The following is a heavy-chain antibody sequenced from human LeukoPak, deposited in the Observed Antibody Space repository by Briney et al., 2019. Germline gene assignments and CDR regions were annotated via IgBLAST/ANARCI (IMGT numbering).Heavy chain of an antibody. D-gene: IGHD5-12*01. CDR3: ARRASGGYDPTFDY. CDR2: TYPGDSDT. V-gene: IGHV5-51*01. CDR1: GYSFTTYW. J-gene: IGHJ4*02. Sequence: GESLKISCKVSGYSFTTYWIGWVRQMPGKGLEWMGITYPGDSDTRYSPFFQGQVTISADKSIGTAYLQWSSLKASDTAMYYCARRASGGYDPTFDYWGQGTLVTASS.